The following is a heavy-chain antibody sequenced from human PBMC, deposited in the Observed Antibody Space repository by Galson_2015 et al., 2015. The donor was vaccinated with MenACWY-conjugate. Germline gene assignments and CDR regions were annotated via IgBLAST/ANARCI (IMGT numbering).Heavy chain of an antibody. V-gene: IGHV4-39*07. J-gene: IGHJ4*02. CDR1: GGSISSSSYY. Sequence: ETLSLTCTVSGGSISSSSYYWGWIRQPPGKGLEWIGNIYYRGSTYYNPSLKSRVTISVDTSKNQFSLRLTSVTAADTAVYYCARDSTGYYFDYWGQGNLVTVSS. CDR3: ARDSTGYYFDY. CDR2: IYYRGST. D-gene: IGHD1-14*01.